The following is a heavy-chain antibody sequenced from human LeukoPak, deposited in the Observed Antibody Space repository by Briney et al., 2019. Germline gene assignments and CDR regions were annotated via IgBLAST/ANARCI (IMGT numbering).Heavy chain of an antibody. CDR1: GYSFTSYR. V-gene: IGHV5-10-1*01. D-gene: IGHD3-10*01. CDR2: IDPSDSYT. CDR3: ARRKVRGVISNWFDP. Sequence: LGESLKISCKGSGYSFTSYRISWVRQMPGKGLEWMGRIDPSDSYTNYSPSFQGHVTISADKSISTAYLQWSSLKASDTAMYYCARRKVRGVISNWFDPWGQGTLVTVSS. J-gene: IGHJ5*02.